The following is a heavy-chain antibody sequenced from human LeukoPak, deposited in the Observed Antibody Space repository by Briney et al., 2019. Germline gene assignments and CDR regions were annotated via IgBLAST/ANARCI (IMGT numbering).Heavy chain of an antibody. Sequence: GGSLRLSCAASGFTFSDYGMHWVRQAPGKGLEWVAVVSYDGTNEKYADPVKGRFTISRDNSKNTLSLQMNSLRADDTAVYYCAKDWANGDYIDHWGQGALVTVSS. J-gene: IGHJ4*02. CDR3: AKDWANGDYIDH. V-gene: IGHV3-30*18. CDR1: GFTFSDYG. CDR2: VSYDGTNE. D-gene: IGHD2-8*01.